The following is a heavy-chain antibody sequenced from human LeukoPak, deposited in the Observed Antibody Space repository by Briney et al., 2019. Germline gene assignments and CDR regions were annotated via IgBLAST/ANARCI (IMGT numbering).Heavy chain of an antibody. J-gene: IGHJ2*01. CDR3: ARGGDRFAVAGPRYFDL. CDR1: GFTFSSYG. Sequence: KSGGSLRLSCAASGFTFSSYGMHWVRQPPGKGLEWIGEINHSGSTNYNPSLKSRVTISVDTSKNQFSLKLSSVTAADTAVYYCARGGDRFAVAGPRYFDLWGRGTLVTVSS. V-gene: IGHV4-34*01. CDR2: INHSGST. D-gene: IGHD6-19*01.